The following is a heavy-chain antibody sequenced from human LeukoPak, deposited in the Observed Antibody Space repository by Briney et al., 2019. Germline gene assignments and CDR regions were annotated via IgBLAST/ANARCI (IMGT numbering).Heavy chain of an antibody. CDR1: GFTFSSYW. CDR3: ARGGAPYCTSTSCYEDWFDP. CDR2: IKQDGSEK. J-gene: IGHJ5*02. Sequence: PGGSLRLSCAASGFTFSSYWMSWVRQAPGKGLEWVANIKQDGSEKYYVDSVKGRFTISRDNAKNSLYLQMNSLRVEDTAVYYCARGGAPYCTSTSCYEDWFDPWGQGTLVTASS. V-gene: IGHV3-7*05. D-gene: IGHD2-2*01.